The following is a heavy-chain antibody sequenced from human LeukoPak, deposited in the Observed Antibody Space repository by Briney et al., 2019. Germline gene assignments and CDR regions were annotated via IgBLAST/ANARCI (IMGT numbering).Heavy chain of an antibody. CDR3: ASSYDILTGYLYYFDY. Sequence: GGSLRLSCAATGFTFSSYSMNWVRQAPGKGLEWVSSISSSSYIYYADSVKGRFTISRDNAKNSLYLQMNSLRAEDTAVYYCASSYDILTGYLYYFDYWGQGTLVTVSS. CDR1: GFTFSSYS. J-gene: IGHJ4*02. D-gene: IGHD3-9*01. CDR2: ISSSSYI. V-gene: IGHV3-21*01.